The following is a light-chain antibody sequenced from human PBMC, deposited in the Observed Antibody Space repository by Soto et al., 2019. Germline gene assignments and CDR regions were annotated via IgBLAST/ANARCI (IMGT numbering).Light chain of an antibody. J-gene: IGLJ1*01. Sequence: QSVLTQPPSVSGAPGQRVTISCTGSSSNIGAGYDVHWYQQLPGTAPKLLIYGNSNRPSGVPDRFSGSKSGTSASLAMTGLQAEDEADYYCQSYDSSLSVYVFGTGTKLTVL. CDR2: GNS. CDR3: QSYDSSLSVYV. V-gene: IGLV1-40*01. CDR1: SSNIGAGYD.